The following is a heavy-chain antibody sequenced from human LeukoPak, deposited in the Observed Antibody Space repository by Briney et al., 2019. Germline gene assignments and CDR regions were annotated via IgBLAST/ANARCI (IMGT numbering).Heavy chain of an antibody. CDR2: IDAGATST. Sequence: GGSLGLSCAASRFPVNKYEMHWVRQAPGKGLEWVSYIDAGATSTNYADSVWGRFTLSRDNAQNSVHLQMNSLRDEDTAVYYCVRGRLLRSTKYFDYWGQGALVTVSS. CDR3: VRGRLLRSTKYFDY. D-gene: IGHD2-21*02. V-gene: IGHV3-48*03. CDR1: RFPVNKYE. J-gene: IGHJ4*02.